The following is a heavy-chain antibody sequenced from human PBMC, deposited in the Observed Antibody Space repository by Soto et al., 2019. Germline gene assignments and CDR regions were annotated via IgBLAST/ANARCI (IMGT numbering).Heavy chain of an antibody. J-gene: IGHJ6*02. CDR3: ARAWKIEKFGVISMSKGLDV. V-gene: IGHV3-11*01. Sequence: QVQLVESGGGLVKAGGSLRLSCAASGFIFSDYYMTWIRQAPGKGLEWLSCSSNRDRSTYYADSVKDRFVVSKDNDKNLVYLQMNSLRAEDTAVYFCARAWKIEKFGVISMSKGLDVWGQGTTVTVSS. D-gene: IGHD3-3*01. CDR2: SSNRDRST. CDR1: GFIFSDYY.